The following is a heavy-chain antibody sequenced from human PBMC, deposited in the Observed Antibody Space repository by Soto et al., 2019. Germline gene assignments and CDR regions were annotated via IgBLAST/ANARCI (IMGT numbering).Heavy chain of an antibody. D-gene: IGHD3-10*01. Sequence: SETLSLTCTVSGDSVSSATYYWSWIRQPPGKALEWIGSIYYSGSTNYNPSLRSRVIMSVDTSKNQFSLNLSSVTAAATAVYFCARDRGTANKHNWCDCWSRGTLVAVSS. J-gene: IGHJ5*01. V-gene: IGHV4-61*01. CDR3: ARDRGTANKHNWCDC. CDR2: IYYSGST. CDR1: GDSVSSATYY.